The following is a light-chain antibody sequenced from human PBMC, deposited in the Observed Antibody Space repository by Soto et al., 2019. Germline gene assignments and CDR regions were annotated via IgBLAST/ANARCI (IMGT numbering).Light chain of an antibody. CDR1: SSNIGAGYE. V-gene: IGLV1-40*01. Sequence: QSVLTQPHSVSEAPGQRVTISCTGSSSNIGAGYEAHWYQQVPGTAPKLLIYENNNRPSGVPDRFSGSKSGTSASLAITGLQAKDEAEYYCQSYDSSLSGYVFGTGTKVTVL. J-gene: IGLJ1*01. CDR2: ENN. CDR3: QSYDSSLSGYV.